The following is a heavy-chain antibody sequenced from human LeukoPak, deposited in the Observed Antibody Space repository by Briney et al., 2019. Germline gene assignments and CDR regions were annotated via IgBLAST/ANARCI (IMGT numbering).Heavy chain of an antibody. D-gene: IGHD2-15*01. Sequence: SGPTLVNPTQTLTLTCTFSGFSLSTSGMCVSWIRQPPGKALEWLARIDWDDDKYYSTSLKTRLTIFKDTSKNQVVLTMTNMDPVDTATYYFSRITPEYYFHGMDGWGQGTTVTGSS. CDR2: IDWDDDK. CDR1: GFSLSTSGMC. CDR3: SRITPEYYFHGMDG. V-gene: IGHV2-70*11. J-gene: IGHJ6*02.